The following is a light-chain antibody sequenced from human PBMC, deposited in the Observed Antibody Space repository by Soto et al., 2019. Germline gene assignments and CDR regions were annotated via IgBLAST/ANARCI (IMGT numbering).Light chain of an antibody. J-gene: IGKJ1*01. Sequence: EIVLTQSPGTLSLSPGERATLSCRASQSVSSSFLAWYQQKPGQAPRLLIYGASNRATGIPDRFSGSGSGKDFPLTISRLEPEDFAVYYCQQYVTPPWAFGKGTKVAIE. CDR2: GAS. V-gene: IGKV3-20*01. CDR3: QQYVTPPWA. CDR1: QSVSSSF.